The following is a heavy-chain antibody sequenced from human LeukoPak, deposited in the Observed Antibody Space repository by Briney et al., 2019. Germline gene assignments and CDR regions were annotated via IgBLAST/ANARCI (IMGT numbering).Heavy chain of an antibody. V-gene: IGHV3-23*01. CDR3: ARGVDTTFYYYYYYMDV. CDR1: GFTFSSYA. CDR2: ISGSGTNT. D-gene: IGHD5-18*01. J-gene: IGHJ6*03. Sequence: GGSLRLSCAASGFTFSSYAMNWVRQAPGKGLEWVSVISGSGTNTYYADSVKGRFTISRDNSKNTLYLQMNNLRAEDTAVYYCARGVDTTFYYYYYYMDVWGKGTTVTISS.